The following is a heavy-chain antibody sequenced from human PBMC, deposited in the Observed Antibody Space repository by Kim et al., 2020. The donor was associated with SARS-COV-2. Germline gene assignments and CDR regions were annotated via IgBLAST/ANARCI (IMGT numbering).Heavy chain of an antibody. Sequence: RFTISRDNAKNSLYLQMNSLRAEDTAVYYCARDYSFDYYDSSGSPNFDYWGQGTLVTVSS. V-gene: IGHV3-11*06. J-gene: IGHJ4*02. CDR3: ARDYSFDYYDSSGSPNFDY. D-gene: IGHD3-22*01.